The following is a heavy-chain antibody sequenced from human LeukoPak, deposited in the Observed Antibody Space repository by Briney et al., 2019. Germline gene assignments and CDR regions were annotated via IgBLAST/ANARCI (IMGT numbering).Heavy chain of an antibody. D-gene: IGHD3-3*01. Sequence: PGGSLRLSCAASGFTFSSYSMNWVRQAPGKGLEWVSSISSSSSYVYYADSVKGRFTISRDSAKNSLYLQMSSLRAEDTAVYYCARERQNKDFWSGGDYWGQGTLVTVSS. CDR3: ARERQNKDFWSGGDY. J-gene: IGHJ4*02. CDR1: GFTFSSYS. V-gene: IGHV3-21*01. CDR2: ISSSSSYV.